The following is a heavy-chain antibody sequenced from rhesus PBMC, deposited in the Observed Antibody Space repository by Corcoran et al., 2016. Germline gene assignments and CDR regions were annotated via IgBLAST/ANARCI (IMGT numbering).Heavy chain of an antibody. CDR3: ARGSNLSGLDF. CDR2: IIPLVGIT. D-gene: IGHD4-23*01. Sequence: QVQLVQSGAEVKKPGASVKVSCKASGFTFGSYAISWVRQAPGQGLEWMGVIIPLVGITNYAEESQGIGTITADTSTSTAYMELSSLRSEDTAVYYCARGSNLSGLDFWGQGVAVTVSS. J-gene: IGHJ6*01. V-gene: IGHV1-198*02. CDR1: GFTFGSYA.